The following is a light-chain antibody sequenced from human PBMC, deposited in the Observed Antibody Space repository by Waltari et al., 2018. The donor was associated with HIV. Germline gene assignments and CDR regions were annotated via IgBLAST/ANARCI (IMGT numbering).Light chain of an antibody. CDR2: SAY. J-gene: IGKJ3*01. V-gene: IGKV1-39*01. CDR1: QAISTY. Sequence: DIQMTQSPSSLSASLGDSVVITCRVSQAISTYLNWYQQKSGKAPVLLVYSAYKLQPGAPSRFRGAGSGKDFSLSISGLQTEDFATYFCQQSYGFPFNFGPGT. CDR3: QQSYGFPFN.